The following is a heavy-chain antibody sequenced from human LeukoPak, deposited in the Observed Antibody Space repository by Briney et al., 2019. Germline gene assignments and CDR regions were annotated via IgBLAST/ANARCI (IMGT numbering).Heavy chain of an antibody. CDR1: GYSFTSHY. V-gene: IGHV1-2*02. J-gene: IGHJ4*02. D-gene: IGHD3-22*01. CDR3: ATDDSSGYPLGH. CDR2: INPNSGGT. Sequence: ASVKVSCKASGYSFTSHYMHWVRQAPGQGLEWMGRINPNSGGTNYAQKFQGRVTMTRDTSINTAYMEVRRLTSDDTADYYCATDDSSGYPLGHWGQGTLVTVSS.